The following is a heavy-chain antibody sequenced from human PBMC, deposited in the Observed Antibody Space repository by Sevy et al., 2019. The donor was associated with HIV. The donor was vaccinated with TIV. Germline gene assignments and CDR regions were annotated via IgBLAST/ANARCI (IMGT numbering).Heavy chain of an antibody. Sequence: ASVKVSCKVSEFTLIELSMHWVRQAPGKGLEWMGGFDPVNGKSIYAQKFQRRLTMTEDTSIDTAYMELSSLTSEDTAVYYCAPLRSGWQFDAFDIWGQGTMVTVSS. CDR2: FDPVNGKS. CDR1: EFTLIELS. J-gene: IGHJ3*02. CDR3: APLRSGWQFDAFDI. V-gene: IGHV1-24*01. D-gene: IGHD6-25*01.